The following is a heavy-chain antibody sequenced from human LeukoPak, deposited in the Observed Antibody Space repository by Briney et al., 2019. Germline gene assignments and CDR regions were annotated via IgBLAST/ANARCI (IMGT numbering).Heavy chain of an antibody. V-gene: IGHV3-66*01. J-gene: IGHJ4*02. CDR2: ISSRGST. CDR1: GFTVSRDY. Sequence: GGSLRLSCAASGFTVSRDYMGWVRQAPEEGLEWVSLISSRGSTYYADSLKGRFTISRDNSKNTLYLQMNSLRAEDTAVYYCGRVGDGYNDNYWGQGTLVSVSS. CDR3: GRVGDGYNDNY. D-gene: IGHD5-24*01.